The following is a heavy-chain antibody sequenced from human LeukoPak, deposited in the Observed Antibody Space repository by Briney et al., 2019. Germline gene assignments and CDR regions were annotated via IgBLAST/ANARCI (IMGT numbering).Heavy chain of an antibody. CDR3: AKDKPPSDYDYVWGSYRPGYFQH. D-gene: IGHD3-16*02. CDR2: ISWNSGSI. J-gene: IGHJ1*01. Sequence: PGRSLRLSCAASGFTFDDYAMHWVRQAPGKGLEWVSGISWNSGSIGYADSVKGRFTISRDNAKNSLYLQMNSLRAEDTALYYCAKDKPPSDYDYVWGSYRPGYFQHWGQGTLVTVSS. CDR1: GFTFDDYA. V-gene: IGHV3-9*01.